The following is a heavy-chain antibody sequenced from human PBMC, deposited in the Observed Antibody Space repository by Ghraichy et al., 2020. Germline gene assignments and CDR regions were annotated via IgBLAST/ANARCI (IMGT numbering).Heavy chain of an antibody. J-gene: IGHJ6*02. Sequence: ESLNISCTVSGGSISSYYWSWIRQPPGKGLEWIGYIYYSGSTNYNPSLKSRVTISVDTSKNQFSLKLSSVTAADTAVYYCARDRVRGVRGAYYYYGMDVWGQGTTVTVSS. D-gene: IGHD3-10*01. V-gene: IGHV4-59*01. CDR2: IYYSGST. CDR3: ARDRVRGVRGAYYYYGMDV. CDR1: GGSISSYY.